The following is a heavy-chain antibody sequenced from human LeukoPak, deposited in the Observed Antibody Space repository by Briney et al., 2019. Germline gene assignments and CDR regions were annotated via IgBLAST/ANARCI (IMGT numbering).Heavy chain of an antibody. CDR3: AKAGLRRTYYFDY. J-gene: IGHJ4*02. CDR1: GFTFSSYA. V-gene: IGHV3-23*01. CDR2: ISGSGGST. Sequence: GGSLRLSCAASGFTFSSYAMSWVRQAPGKGLEWVSAISGSGGSTYYADSVKGRFTISRDNSKNTLYLQMNGLRAEDTAVYYCAKAGLRRTYYFDYWGQGTLVTVSS. D-gene: IGHD4-17*01.